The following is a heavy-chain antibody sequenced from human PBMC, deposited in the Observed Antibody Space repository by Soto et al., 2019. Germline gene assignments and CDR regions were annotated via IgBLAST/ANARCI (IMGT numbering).Heavy chain of an antibody. CDR1: GLSVVGSY. CDR3: ARLPGAFYCDNSDYDFHDY. Sequence: QTGGSLRLSCAASGLSVVGSYMNWFRQSPQKGLEWISVIYPDDNTYYAESVRGRFTLSKDSSRNTVSLQMNSLRAEDTAVYYCARLPGAFYCDNSDYDFHDYWGQGTMVTVSS. CDR2: IYPDDNT. D-gene: IGHD3-3*01. J-gene: IGHJ4*02. V-gene: IGHV3-53*01.